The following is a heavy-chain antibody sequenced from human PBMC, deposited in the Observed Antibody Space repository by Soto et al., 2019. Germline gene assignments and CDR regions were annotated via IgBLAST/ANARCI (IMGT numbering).Heavy chain of an antibody. CDR1: GFTFITYS. CDR3: ARVTPRYCRGGSCYDFDN. V-gene: IGHV3-48*01. Sequence: GGSLRLSCAASGFTFITYSMNWVRQAPGKGLEWVSYISSRSTTIYYADSVKGRFTISRDNAKNSLYLQMNSLRAEDTAVYYCARVTPRYCRGGSCYDFDNWGQGILVTVSS. CDR2: ISSRSTTI. J-gene: IGHJ4*02. D-gene: IGHD2-15*01.